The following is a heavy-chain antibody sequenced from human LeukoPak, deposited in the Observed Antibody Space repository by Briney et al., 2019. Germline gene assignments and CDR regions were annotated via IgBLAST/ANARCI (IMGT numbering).Heavy chain of an antibody. CDR2: ISGYNGKT. CDR1: GYTFTSYG. V-gene: IGHV1-18*01. D-gene: IGHD3-10*01. J-gene: IGHJ6*03. CDR3: ASAVTGSSQNGHYYYYYMDV. Sequence: GASVKVSCKASGYTFTSYGISWVRQAPGQGLEWMGWISGYNGKTKYAQKLQGRVTMTTDTSTSTAYMELRSLRSDDTAVYYCASAVTGSSQNGHYYYYYMDVWGKGTTVTVSS.